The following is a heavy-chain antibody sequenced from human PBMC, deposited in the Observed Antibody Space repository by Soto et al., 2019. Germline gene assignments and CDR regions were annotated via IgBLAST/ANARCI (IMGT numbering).Heavy chain of an antibody. CDR1: GFTFSSYG. Sequence: QVQLVESGGGVVQPGRSLRLSCAASGFTFSSYGMHWVRQAPGKGLEWVAVISYDGSNKYYADSVKGRFTISRDNSKNTLYLPMNSLRAEDTAVYYCAKGAERGPKLLWFGELYGYWGQPTLVTVSS. V-gene: IGHV3-30*18. CDR2: ISYDGSNK. J-gene: IGHJ4*02. CDR3: AKGAERGPKLLWFGELYGY. D-gene: IGHD3-10*01.